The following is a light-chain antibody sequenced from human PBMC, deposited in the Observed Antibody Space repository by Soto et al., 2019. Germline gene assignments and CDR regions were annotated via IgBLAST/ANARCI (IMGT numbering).Light chain of an antibody. V-gene: IGKV4-1*01. CDR2: WAS. Sequence: DIVMTQSPDSLAVSLGERATINCKSSQSVSTNNKNYLTWYQLKPGQPPRLLIFWASTRESGVPDRFTGSGSGPDFSLTISSLQAEDVAVYYCQQYYSPPVTFGGGTKVEIK. CDR3: QQYYSPPVT. J-gene: IGKJ4*01. CDR1: QSVSTNNKNY.